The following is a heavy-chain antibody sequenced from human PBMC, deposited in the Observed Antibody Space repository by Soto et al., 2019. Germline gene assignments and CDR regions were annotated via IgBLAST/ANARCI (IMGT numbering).Heavy chain of an antibody. Sequence: KGLEWIGSIYYSGSTYYNPSLKSRVTISVDTSKNQFSLKLSSVTAADTAVYYCASEYSSGPPSPPIHWGQGTLVTVS. J-gene: IGHJ1*01. D-gene: IGHD6-19*01. CDR2: IYYSGST. CDR3: ASEYSSGPPSPPIH. V-gene: IGHV4-39*01.